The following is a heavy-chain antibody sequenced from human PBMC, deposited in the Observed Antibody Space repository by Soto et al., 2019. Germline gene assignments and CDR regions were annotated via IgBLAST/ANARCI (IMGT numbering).Heavy chain of an antibody. V-gene: IGHV3-23*01. CDR1: GFTFGTYA. D-gene: IGHD5-12*01. Sequence: LRLSCAASGFTFGTYAMTWVRQAPGKGLERVSVITGSGSSSYYADSVKGRFTISRDNSKNTLYLQMKSLRAEDTAVYYCAKMGFRSSTGSYDYTMDVWGQGTTVT. J-gene: IGHJ6*02. CDR3: AKMGFRSSTGSYDYTMDV. CDR2: ITGSGSSS.